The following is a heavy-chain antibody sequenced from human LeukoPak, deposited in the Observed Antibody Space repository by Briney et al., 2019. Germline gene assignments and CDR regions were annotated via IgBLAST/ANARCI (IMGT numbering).Heavy chain of an antibody. Sequence: SETLSLTCTVSGGSISSSSYYWGWIRQPPGKGLEWIGSIYYSGSTYYDPSLKSRATISVDTSKNQFSLQLSSVPAADTAVYYCARHSIYDSSGYPFDYWGQGTLVTVSS. D-gene: IGHD3-22*01. CDR3: ARHSIYDSSGYPFDY. CDR2: IYYSGST. CDR1: GGSISSSSYY. J-gene: IGHJ4*02. V-gene: IGHV4-39*01.